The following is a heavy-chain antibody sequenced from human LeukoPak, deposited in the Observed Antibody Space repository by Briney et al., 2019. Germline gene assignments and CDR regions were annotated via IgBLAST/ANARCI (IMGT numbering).Heavy chain of an antibody. D-gene: IGHD1-26*01. J-gene: IGHJ4*02. CDR1: GFTFSSYA. V-gene: IGHV3-23*01. CDR3: AKDYYFSGSELRGYFDY. Sequence: GGSLRLSCAASGFTFSSYAMSWVRQAPGKGLEWVSAISGSGGSTYYADSVKGRFTISRDNSKNTLYLQMNSLRAEDTAVYYCAKDYYFSGSELRGYFDYWGQGTLVTVSS. CDR2: ISGSGGST.